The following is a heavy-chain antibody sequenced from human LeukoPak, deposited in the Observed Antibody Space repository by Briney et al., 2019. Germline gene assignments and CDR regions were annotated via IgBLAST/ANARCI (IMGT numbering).Heavy chain of an antibody. Sequence: GGSLRLSCAASGFTFSSYAMHWVRQAPGKGLEWVAVISYDGSNKYYADSVKGRFTIPRDNSKNTLYLQMNSLRAEDTAVYYCAKGGSDYMDVWGKGTTVTVSS. V-gene: IGHV3-30*04. CDR3: AKGGSDYMDV. J-gene: IGHJ6*03. CDR2: ISYDGSNK. CDR1: GFTFSSYA.